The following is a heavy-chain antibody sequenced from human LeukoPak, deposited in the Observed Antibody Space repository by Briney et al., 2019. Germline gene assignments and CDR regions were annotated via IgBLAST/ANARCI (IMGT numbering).Heavy chain of an antibody. CDR2: ISSFSGTI. CDR3: ARDPAFDI. J-gene: IGHJ3*02. Sequence: PGGSLRLSCVASGITFSSYSMNWVRQAPGKGLERVSYISSFSGTINYADSVKGRFTISRDNAKNSLYLQMNSLRAEDTAVYYCARDPAFDIWGQGTMVTVSS. V-gene: IGHV3-48*01. CDR1: GITFSSYS.